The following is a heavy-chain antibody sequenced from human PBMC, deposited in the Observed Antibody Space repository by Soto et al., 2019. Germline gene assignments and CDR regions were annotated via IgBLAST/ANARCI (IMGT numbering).Heavy chain of an antibody. V-gene: IGHV3-30*18. Sequence: PGGSLRLSCAASGFTFSSYGMHWVRQAPGKGLEWVAVISYDGSNKYYADSVKGRFTISRDNSKNTLYLQMNSLRAEDTAVYYYAKDRRSSSWFDYWGQGTLVTVSS. CDR1: GFTFSSYG. CDR2: ISYDGSNK. J-gene: IGHJ4*02. CDR3: AKDRRSSSWFDY. D-gene: IGHD6-13*01.